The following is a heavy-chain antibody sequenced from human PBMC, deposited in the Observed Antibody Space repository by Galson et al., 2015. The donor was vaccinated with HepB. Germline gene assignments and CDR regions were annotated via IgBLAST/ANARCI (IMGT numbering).Heavy chain of an antibody. CDR2: VYYSGST. J-gene: IGHJ3*02. D-gene: IGHD6-13*01. CDR1: GGSISSYY. CDR3: ARVGAAAFDAFDI. V-gene: IGHV4-59*01. Sequence: SEPLSLTCTVSGGSISSYYWSWIRQPPGKGLEWIGYVYYSGSTNYNPSLKSRVTTSVDTSKNQFSLNLSSVTAADTAVYYCARVGAAAFDAFDIWGQGTMVTVSS.